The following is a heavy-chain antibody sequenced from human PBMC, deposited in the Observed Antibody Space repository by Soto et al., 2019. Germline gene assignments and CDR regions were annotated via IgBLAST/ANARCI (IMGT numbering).Heavy chain of an antibody. CDR1: GFTFSSYG. Sequence: QVQLVESGGGVVQPGRSLRLSCAASGFTFSSYGMHWVRQAPGKGLEWVAVISCDGSNKYYEDSVKGRFTISRDNSKNTLYLQMNSLRAEDTAVYYCAKVSAELVLDYWGQGTLVTVSS. CDR2: ISCDGSNK. CDR3: AKVSAELVLDY. V-gene: IGHV3-30*18. J-gene: IGHJ4*02. D-gene: IGHD6-6*01.